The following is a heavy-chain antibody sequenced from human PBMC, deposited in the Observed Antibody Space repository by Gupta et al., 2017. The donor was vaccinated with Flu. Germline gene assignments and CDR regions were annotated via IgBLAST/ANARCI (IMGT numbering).Heavy chain of an antibody. CDR1: GFTFSSYA. Sequence: ASGFTFSSYAMSWVRQAPGKGLEWVSVISGSGGTTYYADSVKGRFTISRDNSTSTLYLQMNSLRAEDTAVYYCAKSQGATQNWFDPWGQGTLVTVSS. CDR3: AKSQGATQNWFDP. CDR2: ISGSGGTT. D-gene: IGHD1-1*01. V-gene: IGHV3-23*01. J-gene: IGHJ5*02.